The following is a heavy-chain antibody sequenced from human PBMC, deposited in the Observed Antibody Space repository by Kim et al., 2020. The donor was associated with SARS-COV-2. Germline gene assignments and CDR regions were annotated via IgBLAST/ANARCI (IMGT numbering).Heavy chain of an antibody. CDR2: IKSKTDGGTT. CDR3: SGSTAQAQVDY. D-gene: IGHD6-13*01. J-gene: IGHJ4*02. Sequence: GGSLRLSCAASGFTFSNAWMSWVRQAPGKGLEWVGRIKSKTDGGTTDYAAPVKGRFTISRDDSKNTLYLQMNSLKTEDTAVYYRSGSTAQAQVDYWGQGTLVTVSS. V-gene: IGHV3-15*01. CDR1: GFTFSNAW.